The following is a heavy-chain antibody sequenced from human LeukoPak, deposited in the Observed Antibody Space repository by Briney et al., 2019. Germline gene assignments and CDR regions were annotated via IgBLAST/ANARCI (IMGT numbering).Heavy chain of an antibody. CDR1: GYSFSTYW. CDR3: ARVGLSTYHCDY. D-gene: IGHD3-3*02. Sequence: GESLKISCKGSGYSFSTYWIGWVRQMPGKGLEWMGIIYPGDSDPRYSPSFQAQVTIAVDKSISTAYLQWSSLKASDTAMYYCARVGLSTYHCDYWGQGTLVTVSS. J-gene: IGHJ4*02. CDR2: IYPGDSDP. V-gene: IGHV5-51*01.